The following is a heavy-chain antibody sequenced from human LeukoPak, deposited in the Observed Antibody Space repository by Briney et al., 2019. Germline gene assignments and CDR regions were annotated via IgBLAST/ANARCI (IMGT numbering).Heavy chain of an antibody. CDR2: IKQDGSEK. CDR1: GFTFRNYW. D-gene: IGHD1-14*01. J-gene: IGHJ4*02. Sequence: GGSLRLSCAASGFTFRNYWMSWVRQAPGKGLEWVANIKQDGSEKHYADSVKGRFTISRDNVENSLYLEMNSLTDDDTALYYCTRVEPTKSDDCWGQGTLVTVSS. V-gene: IGHV3-7*01. CDR3: TRVEPTKSDDC.